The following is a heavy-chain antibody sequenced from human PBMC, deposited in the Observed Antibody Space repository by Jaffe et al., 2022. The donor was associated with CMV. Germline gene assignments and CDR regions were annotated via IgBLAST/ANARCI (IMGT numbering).Heavy chain of an antibody. CDR2: ISRRGATT. Sequence: EVQLLESGGGLVQPGGSLRLSCAASGFSFSSYAMSWVRQAPGKGLEWVSGISRRGATTYYADSVKGRFTMSRDDSRNTLYLQMISVRADDTAVYYCAKHDCSGGACYSTDYWGQGTLVTVSS. V-gene: IGHV3-23*01. D-gene: IGHD2-15*01. CDR3: AKHDCSGGACYSTDY. CDR1: GFSFSSYA. J-gene: IGHJ4*02.